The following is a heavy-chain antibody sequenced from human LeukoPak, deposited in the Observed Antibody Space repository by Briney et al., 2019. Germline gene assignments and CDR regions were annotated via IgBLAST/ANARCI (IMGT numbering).Heavy chain of an antibody. V-gene: IGHV3-53*01. CDR2: IYSGGST. D-gene: IGHD5-18*01. J-gene: IGHJ6*02. CDR1: GFTVSSNY. CDR3: ARDCGIQLWLRSSCYYYGMDV. Sequence: GGSLRLSCAASGFTVSSNYMSWVRQAPGKGLEWVSVIYSGGSTYYADSMKGRFTISRDNSKNTLYLQMNSLRAEDTAVYYCARDCGIQLWLRSSCYYYGMDVWGQGTTVTVSS.